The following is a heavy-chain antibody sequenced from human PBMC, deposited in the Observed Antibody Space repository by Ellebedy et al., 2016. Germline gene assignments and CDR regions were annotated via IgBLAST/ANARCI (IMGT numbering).Heavy chain of an antibody. CDR2: ISAGSDTT. D-gene: IGHD4-17*01. CDR3: RQGHYADL. Sequence: GESLKISCAASGFNFNVAGMTWVRQAPGKGLEWVSTISAGSDTTRLADSVKGRFTISRDSSKNSVYLRMNNLRLEDTAVYYCRQGHYADLWGQGTLVTVSS. V-gene: IGHV3-23*01. CDR1: GFNFNVAG. J-gene: IGHJ4*01.